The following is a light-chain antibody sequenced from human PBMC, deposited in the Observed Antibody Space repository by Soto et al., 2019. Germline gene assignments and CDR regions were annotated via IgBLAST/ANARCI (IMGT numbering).Light chain of an antibody. V-gene: IGLV1-51*02. Sequence: QSVLTQPPSVSAAPGQKVTISCSGSTSNIGNNYVSWFQQLPGTAPKLLIYENDKRPSGIPDRFSSSTSGTSATLGITGLQTGDEADYYCGKWDSSLSGYVFATGTKVTVL. J-gene: IGLJ1*01. CDR1: TSNIGNNY. CDR2: END. CDR3: GKWDSSLSGYV.